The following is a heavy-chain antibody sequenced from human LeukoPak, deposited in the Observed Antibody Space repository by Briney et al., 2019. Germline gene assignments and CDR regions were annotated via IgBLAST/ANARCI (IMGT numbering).Heavy chain of an antibody. D-gene: IGHD2-2*01. CDR3: ASLSHCSTSSCFDY. CDR2: AFYTGST. CDR1: GASISHYY. J-gene: IGHJ4*02. Sequence: SETLSLTCTVCGASISHYYWSWIRQHPGRGLEWIGCAFYTGSTNYNPSLKSRVTISIDTSKSQFSLRLTSVTAADTAIYYCASLSHCSTSSCFDYWGRGTLVTVSS. V-gene: IGHV4-59*01.